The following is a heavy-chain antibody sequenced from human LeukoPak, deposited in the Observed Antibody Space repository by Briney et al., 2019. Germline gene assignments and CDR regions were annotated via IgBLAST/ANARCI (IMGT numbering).Heavy chain of an antibody. Sequence: PGGSLRLSCAASGFTFSSYGMHWVRQAPGKGLEWVAFIRYDGSNKYYADSVKGQFTISRDNSKNTLYLQMNSLRAEDTAVYYCGGCSSTSCYGIDYWGQGTLVTVSS. CDR2: IRYDGSNK. CDR3: GGCSSTSCYGIDY. J-gene: IGHJ4*02. D-gene: IGHD2-2*01. V-gene: IGHV3-30*02. CDR1: GFTFSSYG.